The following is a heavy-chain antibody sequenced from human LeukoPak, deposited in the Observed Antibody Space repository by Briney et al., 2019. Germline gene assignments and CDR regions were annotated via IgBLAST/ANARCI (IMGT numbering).Heavy chain of an antibody. Sequence: PGGSLRLSCAASGFTFSSYGMHWVRQAPGKGLEWVAFIRYDGSNKYYADSVKGRFTISRDNSKNTLYLQMNSLRVEDTALYYCVRVIGGNYGGDYWGQGTLVTVSS. CDR2: IRYDGSNK. CDR3: VRVIGGNYGGDY. CDR1: GFTFSSYG. J-gene: IGHJ4*02. D-gene: IGHD4-23*01. V-gene: IGHV3-30*02.